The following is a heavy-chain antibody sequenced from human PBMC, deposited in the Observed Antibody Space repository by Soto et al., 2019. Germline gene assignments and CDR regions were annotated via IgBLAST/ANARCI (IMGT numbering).Heavy chain of an antibody. CDR2: ISAYNGNT. CDR1: GYTFTSYG. D-gene: IGHD3-22*01. V-gene: IGHV1-18*01. J-gene: IGHJ4*02. Sequence: QVQLVRSGAEVKKPGASVKVSCKASGYTFTSYGISWVRQAPGQGLEWMGWISAYNGNTNYAQKLQGRVTMTTDTSTSTAYMELKSVRYDDTAVYYCARGRGDYYDSSGYYYDYWGQGTLVTVSS. CDR3: ARGRGDYYDSSGYYYDY.